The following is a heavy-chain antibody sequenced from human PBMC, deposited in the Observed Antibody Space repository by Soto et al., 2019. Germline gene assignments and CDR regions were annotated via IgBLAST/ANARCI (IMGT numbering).Heavy chain of an antibody. CDR3: AILDSSTWYTGYYFDY. CDR1: GFSFSSYA. V-gene: IGHV3-23*01. J-gene: IGHJ4*02. Sequence: LRLSCAASGFSFSSYAMNWVRQAPGKGLEWVSAFSDGGTNTYYTDSVKGRFTISRDNSKNTMFLQMNSLRAEDTAVYYCAILDSSTWYTGYYFDYWGQGTLVTVSS. D-gene: IGHD6-13*01. CDR2: FSDGGTNT.